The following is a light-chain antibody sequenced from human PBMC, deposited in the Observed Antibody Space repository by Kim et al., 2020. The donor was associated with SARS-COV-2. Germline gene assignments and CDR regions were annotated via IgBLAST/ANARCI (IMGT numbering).Light chain of an antibody. V-gene: IGLV2-14*03. CDR1: SSDVGGYNY. CDR2: DVS. J-gene: IGLJ2*01. CDR3: SSYTTSSTVV. Sequence: QSALTQPASVPGSPGQSITISCTGTSSDVGGYNYVSWYQQHPGKAPKVIIYDVSNRPSGVSNRFSGSKSGNTASLTISGLQAEDEADYYCSSYTTSSTVVFGGGTQLTVL.